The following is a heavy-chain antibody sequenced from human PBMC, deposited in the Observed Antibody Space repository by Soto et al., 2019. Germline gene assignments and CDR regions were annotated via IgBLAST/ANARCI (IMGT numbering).Heavy chain of an antibody. J-gene: IGHJ4*02. CDR1: GFTFDDYA. Sequence: EVQLVESGGGLVQPGRSLRLSCAASGFTFDDYAMHWVRQAPGKGLEWVSGISWNSGSIGYADSVKGRFTISRDNAKNSLYLQMNSLRAEDTALYYGAKGRDIVVVVAATPFDYWGQGTLVTVSS. D-gene: IGHD2-15*01. V-gene: IGHV3-9*01. CDR2: ISWNSGSI. CDR3: AKGRDIVVVVAATPFDY.